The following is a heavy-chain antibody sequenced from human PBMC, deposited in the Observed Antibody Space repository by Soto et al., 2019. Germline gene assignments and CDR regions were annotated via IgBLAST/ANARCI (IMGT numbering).Heavy chain of an antibody. D-gene: IGHD2-15*01. CDR1: GFTFSSYA. CDR3: AKGREMSGGSCSEY. Sequence: GGSLRLSCAASGFTFSSYAMSWVRQAPGKGLEWVSAISGSGGSTYYADSVKGRFTISRDNSKNTLYLQMNSLRAEDTAVYYCAKGREMSGGSCSEYWGQGTLVTVSS. V-gene: IGHV3-23*01. J-gene: IGHJ4*02. CDR2: ISGSGGST.